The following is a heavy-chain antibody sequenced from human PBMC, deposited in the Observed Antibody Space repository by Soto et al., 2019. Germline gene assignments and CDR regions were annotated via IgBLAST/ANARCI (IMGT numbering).Heavy chain of an antibody. D-gene: IGHD3-22*01. CDR1: RGSISSSSFY. J-gene: IGHJ6*02. V-gene: IGHV4-39*01. Sequence: SETLSLTCTVSRGSISSSSFYWGWIRQPPGKGLEWIGSIYYSGSTYYNPSLKSRVTISVDTSKNQFSLKLSSVTAADTAVYYCARLYYYDSSGYYTNYYYGIAVWGQGPTVT. CDR3: ARLYYYDSSGYYTNYYYGIAV. CDR2: IYYSGST.